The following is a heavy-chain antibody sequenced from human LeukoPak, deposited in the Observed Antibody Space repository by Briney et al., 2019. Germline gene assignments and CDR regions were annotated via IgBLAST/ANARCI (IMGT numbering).Heavy chain of an antibody. CDR2: ISAGGGIT. CDR3: AKYRYDGSEGRTFDY. D-gene: IGHD3-22*01. CDR1: GFTFGSYS. J-gene: IGHJ4*02. V-gene: IGHV3-23*01. Sequence: GGSLRLSCAASGFTFGSYSMTWVRQAPGGGLEWVSVISAGGGITNYADSVKGRFTISRDNSKSTLFLQMNSLRAEDTAVYYCAKYRYDGSEGRTFDYWGQGTLVTVSS.